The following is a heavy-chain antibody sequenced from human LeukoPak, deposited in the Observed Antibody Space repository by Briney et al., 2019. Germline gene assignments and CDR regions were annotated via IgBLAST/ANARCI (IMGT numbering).Heavy chain of an antibody. CDR1: GFTFSDYY. CDR2: ISSSGSTI. CDR3: ARRQLVDYNWFDP. V-gene: IGHV3-11*01. D-gene: IGHD6-13*01. Sequence: GGSLRLSCAASGFTFSDYYMSWIRQAPGKGLEWVSYISSSGSTIYYADSVKGRFTISRDNAKNSLYLQMNSLGAEDTAVYYCARRQLVDYNWFDPWGQGTLVTVSS. J-gene: IGHJ5*02.